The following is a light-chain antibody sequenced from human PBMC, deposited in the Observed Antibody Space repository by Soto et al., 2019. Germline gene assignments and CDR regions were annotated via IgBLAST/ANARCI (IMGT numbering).Light chain of an antibody. J-gene: IGKJ5*01. Sequence: EIVMTQSPATLSVSPGERATLSCRASQSVSSNLAWYQQKPGQAPRLLIYGASTRATGIPARFSGSGSGTDFTLTITSLQSKFFDVYYCQKNNTGPPTPFGQGTRLKIK. CDR1: QSVSSN. CDR3: QKNNTGPPTP. CDR2: GAS. V-gene: IGKV3-15*01.